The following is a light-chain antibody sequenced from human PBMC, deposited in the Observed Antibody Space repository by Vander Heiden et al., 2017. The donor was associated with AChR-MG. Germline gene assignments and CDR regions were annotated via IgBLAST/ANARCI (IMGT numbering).Light chain of an antibody. CDR1: NIGSKS. V-gene: IGLV3-21*02. CDR3: QVWDSVSDPVV. CDR2: DDS. J-gene: IGLJ2*01. Sequence: SYVLTQPPSVSVAPGRTATITCGGNNIGSKSVHWYQQKLGQAPVLVVYDDSDRPSGIPERISGSNSGKTATLNISRVEAGDEGDYDCQVWDSVSDPVVFGGGTKLTVL.